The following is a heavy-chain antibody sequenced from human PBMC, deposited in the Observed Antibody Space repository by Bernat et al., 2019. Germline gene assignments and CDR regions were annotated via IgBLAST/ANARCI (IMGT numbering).Heavy chain of an antibody. V-gene: IGHV1-2*06. CDR1: GYTFTGYY. Sequence: QVQLVQSGAEVKKPGASVKVSCKASGYTFTGYYMHWVRQAPGQGPEWMGRINPNSGGTNYAQKFQGRVTMTRDTSISTAYMELSRLGSDDTAVYYCARERRGFGEAFDIWGQGTMVTVSS. D-gene: IGHD3-10*01. CDR2: INPNSGGT. CDR3: ARERRGFGEAFDI. J-gene: IGHJ3*02.